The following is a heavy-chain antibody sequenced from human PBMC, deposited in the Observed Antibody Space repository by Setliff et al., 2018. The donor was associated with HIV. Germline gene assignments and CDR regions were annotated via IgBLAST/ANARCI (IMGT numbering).Heavy chain of an antibody. CDR2: VYHSGTT. CDR3: MRGRSITIFGVAYFDF. J-gene: IGHJ4*02. V-gene: IGHV4-39*07. Sequence: SETLSLTCTVSGVSISSGGYYWSWIRQHPGKGLEWIGSVYHSGTTYYNPSLKSRVTISVDMSNNQFSLKVTSVTAADTAVYYCMRGRSITIFGVAYFDFWGQGTQVTVSS. D-gene: IGHD3-3*01. CDR1: GVSISSGGYY.